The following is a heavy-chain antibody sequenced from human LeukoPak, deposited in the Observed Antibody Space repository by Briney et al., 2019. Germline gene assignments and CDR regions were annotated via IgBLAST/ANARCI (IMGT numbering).Heavy chain of an antibody. Sequence: GGSLRLSCAASGFTVSSNDMSWVRQAPGKGLECISVIYSGGSTDYADSVKGRFTISRDNSKNTLYLQMNSLRAEDTAVYYCGRGPKSLWVGELKGFMDGWGKGTTVTISS. CDR2: IYSGGST. J-gene: IGHJ6*01. V-gene: IGHV3-53*01. D-gene: IGHD3-10*01. CDR3: GRGPKSLWVGELKGFMDG. CDR1: GFTVSSND.